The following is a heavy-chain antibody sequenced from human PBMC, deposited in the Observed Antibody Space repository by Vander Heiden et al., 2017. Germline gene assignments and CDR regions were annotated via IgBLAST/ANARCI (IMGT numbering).Heavy chain of an antibody. D-gene: IGHD2-21*02. CDR1: GFTFSSYR. Sequence: QVQLVESGGGVVQPGRSLRLSCAASGFTFSSYRLHWVRQAPGKGLGWVAVIWYDGSNKYYADSVKGRFTISRDNSKNTLYLQMNSLRAEDTAVYYCARDRSWWGLGVKSGTVFDYWGHGTLVTVSS. V-gene: IGHV3-33*01. CDR2: IWYDGSNK. CDR3: ARDRSWWGLGVKSGTVFDY. J-gene: IGHJ4*01.